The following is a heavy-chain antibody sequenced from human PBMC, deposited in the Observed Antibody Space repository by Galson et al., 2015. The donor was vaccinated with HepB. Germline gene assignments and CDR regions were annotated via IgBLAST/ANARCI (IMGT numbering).Heavy chain of an antibody. J-gene: IGHJ5*02. D-gene: IGHD3-3*01. Sequence: SLRLSCAASGFTFSSYGMHWVRQAPGKGLEWVAVISYDGSNKYYADSVKGRFTISRDNSKNTLYLQMNSLRAEDTAVYYCAKVNTIFGVVIMGNWFDPRGQGTLVTVSS. CDR3: AKVNTIFGVVIMGNWFDP. CDR1: GFTFSSYG. CDR2: ISYDGSNK. V-gene: IGHV3-30*18.